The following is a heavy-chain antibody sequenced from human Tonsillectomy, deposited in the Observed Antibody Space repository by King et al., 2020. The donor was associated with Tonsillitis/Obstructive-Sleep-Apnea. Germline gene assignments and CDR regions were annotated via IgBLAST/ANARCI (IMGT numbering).Heavy chain of an antibody. D-gene: IGHD2-15*01. CDR2: INPNSGGT. Sequence: QLVQSGAEVKKPGASVKVSCKASGYTFIDYYVHWVRQAPGQGLEWMGWINPNSGGTNHAQKFQGRVTMTRDTSISTVSMELSRLRFDDTAVYYCAKEKVVVAATKYWFDPWGQGTLVTVSS. J-gene: IGHJ5*02. CDR3: AKEKVVVAATKYWFDP. V-gene: IGHV1-2*02. CDR1: GYTFIDYY.